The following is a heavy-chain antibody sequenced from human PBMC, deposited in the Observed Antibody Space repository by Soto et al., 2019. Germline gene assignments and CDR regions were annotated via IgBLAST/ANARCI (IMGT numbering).Heavy chain of an antibody. CDR3: ARADIVVVPAAREPFDI. CDR1: GYSFTSYW. J-gene: IGHJ3*02. CDR2: IDPSDSYT. Sequence: GESLKICCKGSGYSFTSYWISWVRQMPGKGLEWMGRIDPSDSYTNYSPSFQGHVTISADKSISTAYLQWSSLKASDTAMYYCARADIVVVPAAREPFDIWGQGTMVTVSS. V-gene: IGHV5-10-1*01. D-gene: IGHD2-2*01.